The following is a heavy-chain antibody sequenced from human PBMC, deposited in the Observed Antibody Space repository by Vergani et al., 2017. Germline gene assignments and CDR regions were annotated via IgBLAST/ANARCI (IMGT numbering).Heavy chain of an antibody. V-gene: IGHV3-21*01. D-gene: IGHD5-24*01. Sequence: EVQLVESGGGLVKPGGSLRLSCAASGFTFSSYSMNWVRQAPGKGLEWVSSISSSSSYIHYADSVKGRFTISRDNAKNSLYLQMNSLRAEDTAVYYCARTNGYKKYYFDYWGQGTLVTVSS. CDR3: ARTNGYKKYYFDY. CDR2: ISSSSSYI. CDR1: GFTFSSYS. J-gene: IGHJ4*02.